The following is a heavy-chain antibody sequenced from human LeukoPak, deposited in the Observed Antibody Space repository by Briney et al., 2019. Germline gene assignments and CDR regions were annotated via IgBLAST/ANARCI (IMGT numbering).Heavy chain of an antibody. D-gene: IGHD6-13*01. CDR2: ISGSDLNT. CDR3: AKDLHSSSWYRDAFDI. J-gene: IGHJ3*02. CDR1: GFTFSNDA. Sequence: GGSLRLSCAASGFTFSNDAMSWVRQAPGKGLEWVSSISGSDLNTFYADSVKGRFTISRDNSRNILYLQMNSLRDEDTAVYHCAKDLHSSSWYRDAFDIWGQGTMVTVSS. V-gene: IGHV3-23*01.